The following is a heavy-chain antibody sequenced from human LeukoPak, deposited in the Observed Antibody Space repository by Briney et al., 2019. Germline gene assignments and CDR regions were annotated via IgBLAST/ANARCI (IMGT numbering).Heavy chain of an antibody. CDR1: GYTFTSYD. J-gene: IGHJ6*03. D-gene: IGHD6-6*01. CDR2: MNPNSGNT. CDR3: ASEATYSSSSYYYYYMDV. Sequence: ASVKVSCKASGYTFTSYDINWVRQATGQGLEWMGWMNPNSGNTGYAQKFQGRVTITRNTSISTAYMELSSLRSEDTAVYYCASEATYSSSSYYYYYMDVWGKGTTVTVSS. V-gene: IGHV1-8*03.